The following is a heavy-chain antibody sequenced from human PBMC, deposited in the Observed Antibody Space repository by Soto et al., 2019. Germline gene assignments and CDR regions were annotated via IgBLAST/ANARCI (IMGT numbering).Heavy chain of an antibody. D-gene: IGHD2-21*02. J-gene: IGHJ4*02. CDR2: IIPIFGTA. CDR1: GGTFSSYA. V-gene: IGHV1-69*13. CDR3: AREMHCGGDCYSEL. Sequence: SVKVSCKASGGTFSSYAISWVRQAPGQGLEWMGGIIPIFGTANYAQKFQGRVTITADESTSTAYMELSSLRSEDTAVYYCAREMHCGGDCYSELWGQGTLVTVSS.